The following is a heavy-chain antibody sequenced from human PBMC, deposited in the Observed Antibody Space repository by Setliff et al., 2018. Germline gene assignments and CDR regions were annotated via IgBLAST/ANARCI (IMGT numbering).Heavy chain of an antibody. CDR2: MYHSGSG. V-gene: IGHV4-38-2*02. CDR1: GYSISSGYY. CDR3: ARGRTMVRGVDAFDI. Sequence: NPSETLSLTCTVSGYSISSGYYWGWIRQPPGKGLEWIGNMYHSGSGYYNPSLKSRVTISVDTSKNQFSLKLSSVTAADTAVYYCARGRTMVRGVDAFDIWGQGTMVTVSS. J-gene: IGHJ3*02. D-gene: IGHD3-10*01.